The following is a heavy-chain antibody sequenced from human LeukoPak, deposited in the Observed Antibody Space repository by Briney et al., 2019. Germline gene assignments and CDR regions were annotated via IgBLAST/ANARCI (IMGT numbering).Heavy chain of an antibody. J-gene: IGHJ4*02. CDR1: GYTFTSYA. Sequence: ASVKVSCKASGYTFTSYAMNWVRQAPGQGLEWMGWINTNTGNPTYAQGFTGRFVFSLDTSVSTAYLQISSLKAEDTAVYYCARNAGPRGGYCTNGVCFGYWGQGTLVTVSS. V-gene: IGHV7-4-1*02. D-gene: IGHD2-8*01. CDR3: ARNAGPRGGYCTNGVCFGY. CDR2: INTNTGNP.